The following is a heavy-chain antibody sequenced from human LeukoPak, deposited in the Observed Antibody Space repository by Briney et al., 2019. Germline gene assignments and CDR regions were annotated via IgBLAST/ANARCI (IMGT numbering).Heavy chain of an antibody. D-gene: IGHD3-22*01. CDR3: ASPDDSGHMDV. CDR2: IYHSGST. V-gene: IGHV4-38-2*02. J-gene: IGHJ6*03. CDR1: GYSISSGYY. Sequence: PSETLSLTCTVSGYSISSGYYWGWIRQPPGKGLEWIGSIYHSGSTYYNPSLKSRVTISVDTSKNQFSLKLSSVTAADTAVYYCASPDDSGHMDVWGKGTTVTVSS.